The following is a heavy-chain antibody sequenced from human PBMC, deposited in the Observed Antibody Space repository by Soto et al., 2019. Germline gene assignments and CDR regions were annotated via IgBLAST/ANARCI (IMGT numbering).Heavy chain of an antibody. D-gene: IGHD6-19*01. Sequence: VQLVESGGGVVQPGRSLRLSCAASGFTFSDYAMHWVRQAPGKGLEWVAVVSHDGRNTHYADSVKGRFTISRDSSNNTVSLEMTSLRAEDTAVYYCAKGGRQWMVTSDFNYWGQGARVTVSS. CDR2: VSHDGRNT. CDR3: AKGGRQWMVTSDFNY. CDR1: GFTFSDYA. J-gene: IGHJ4*02. V-gene: IGHV3-30*18.